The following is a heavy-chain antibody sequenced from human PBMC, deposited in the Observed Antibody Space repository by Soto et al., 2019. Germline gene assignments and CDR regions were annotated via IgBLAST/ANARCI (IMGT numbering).Heavy chain of an antibody. D-gene: IGHD4-17*01. CDR1: AYTFTSYD. Sequence: QVQLVQSGAEVKKPGASVKVSCKASAYTFTSYDSNWVRQATGQGLEWMGWMNRKSGNTGYAQKFQGRVTMTRNTSISTAYMELSSLRSEYTAMYYCVRRNYGDPRWFDPWGQGTLVTVSS. CDR3: VRRNYGDPRWFDP. V-gene: IGHV1-8*01. J-gene: IGHJ5*02. CDR2: MNRKSGNT.